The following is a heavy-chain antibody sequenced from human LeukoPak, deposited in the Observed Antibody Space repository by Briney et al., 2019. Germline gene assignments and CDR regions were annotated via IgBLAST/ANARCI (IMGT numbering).Heavy chain of an antibody. Sequence: GGSLRLSCAASGFTFSSYSMNWVRQAPGKGLEWVSGINWNGGSTGYADSVKGRFTISRDNAKKSLYLQMNNLRGEDTALYHCARVVGWGERQNFDYWGQGTLVTVSS. CDR3: ARVVGWGERQNFDY. V-gene: IGHV3-20*01. CDR1: GFTFSSYS. D-gene: IGHD6-19*01. CDR2: INWNGGST. J-gene: IGHJ4*02.